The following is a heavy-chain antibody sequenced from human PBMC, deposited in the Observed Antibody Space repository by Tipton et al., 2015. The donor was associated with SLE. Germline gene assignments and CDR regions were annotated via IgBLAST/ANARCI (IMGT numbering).Heavy chain of an antibody. CDR1: GGSFSGYY. CDR2: INHSGST. J-gene: IGHJ5*02. Sequence: TLSLTCAVYGGSFSGYYWSWIRQPPGKGLEWIGEINHSGSTNYNPSLKSRVTISVGTSKNQFSLKLSSVTAADTAVYYCAIRRGLYCSSTSCPVGFDPWGQGTLVTVSS. CDR3: AIRRGLYCSSTSCPVGFDP. V-gene: IGHV4-34*01. D-gene: IGHD2-2*01.